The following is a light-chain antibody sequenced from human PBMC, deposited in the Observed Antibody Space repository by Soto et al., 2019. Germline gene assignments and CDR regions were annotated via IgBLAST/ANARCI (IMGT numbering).Light chain of an antibody. CDR1: QSVSSY. CDR2: GAS. Sequence: EIVLTQSPATLSLSPGERATLSCRASQSVSSYLAWYQQKPGQAPRLLISGASTGATGVPVRFRGSGSGTEFTLTINTLQSEDSAVYYCQQYHTWPVTFGGGTKVDIK. CDR3: QQYHTWPVT. V-gene: IGKV3-15*01. J-gene: IGKJ4*01.